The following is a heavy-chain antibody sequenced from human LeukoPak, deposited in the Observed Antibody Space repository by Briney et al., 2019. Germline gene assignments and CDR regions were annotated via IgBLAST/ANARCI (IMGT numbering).Heavy chain of an antibody. CDR3: ARGYDYGDYVGDFDY. J-gene: IGHJ4*02. D-gene: IGHD4-17*01. CDR2: ITTYNGNT. V-gene: IGHV1-18*01. Sequence: ASVKVSCKASGYTFTSYPISWVRQAHGQGLELMGWITTYNGNTNYAQKLQRRVTMTTDTSTSTAYMDLRGLRSDDTAVYYCARGYDYGDYVGDFDYWGQGTLVTVSS. CDR1: GYTFTSYP.